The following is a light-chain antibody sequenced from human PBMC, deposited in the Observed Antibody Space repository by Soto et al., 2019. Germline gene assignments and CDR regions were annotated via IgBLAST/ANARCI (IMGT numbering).Light chain of an antibody. CDR3: QQYYSTPIT. J-gene: IGKJ5*01. V-gene: IGKV4-1*01. CDR1: QSFLYSSNNKNY. CDR2: WAS. Sequence: DIVMTQSPAYLAVSLCERATINCKSSQSFLYSSNNKNYLAWYQQKPGQPPKLLIYWASTRESGVPDRFSGSGSGTDFTLTISSLQAEDVAVYFCQQYYSTPITFGQGTRLEIK.